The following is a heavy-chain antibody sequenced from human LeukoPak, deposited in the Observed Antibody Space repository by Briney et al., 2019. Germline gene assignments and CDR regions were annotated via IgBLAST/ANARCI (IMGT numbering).Heavy chain of an antibody. CDR2: IYYSGIT. J-gene: IGHJ4*02. CDR3: ARLLIYCSSTSCHFDY. D-gene: IGHD2-2*01. Sequence: SETLSLTCTVSGGSISSSNYYWGWIRQPPGKGLEWIGSIYYSGITYYNPSLKSHVTISVDTSNNQFSLKLSSVTAADTAMYYCARLLIYCSSTSCHFDYWGQGTLVTVSS. V-gene: IGHV4-39*01. CDR1: GGSISSSNYY.